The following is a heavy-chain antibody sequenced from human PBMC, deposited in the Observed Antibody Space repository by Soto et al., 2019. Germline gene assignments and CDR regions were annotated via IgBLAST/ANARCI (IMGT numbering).Heavy chain of an antibody. CDR3: ARGRWELLGLDY. V-gene: IGHV3-74*01. Sequence: EVPLVESGGGLVQPGGSLRLSCAASGFTFSTYWMHWVRQAPGKGLVSVSRINSDGSSTSYADSVKGRFTISRDNAKNTLYLQMNSLRAEDTAVYYCARGRWELLGLDYWGQGTLVTVSS. J-gene: IGHJ4*02. CDR2: INSDGSST. D-gene: IGHD1-26*01. CDR1: GFTFSTYW.